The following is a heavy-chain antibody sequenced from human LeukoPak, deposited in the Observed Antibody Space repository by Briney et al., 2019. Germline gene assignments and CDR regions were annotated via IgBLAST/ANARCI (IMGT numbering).Heavy chain of an antibody. D-gene: IGHD2-15*01. CDR2: ISYDGSNK. J-gene: IGHJ6*02. CDR3: SGPTPGGYYYGMDV. Sequence: GGSLRLSCAASGFTFSSYAMHWVRQAPGKGLEWVAVISYDGSNKYYADSVKGRFTISRDNSKNTLYLQMNSLRAEDTAVYYCSGPTPGGYYYGMDVWGQGTTVTVSS. CDR1: GFTFSSYA. V-gene: IGHV3-30*14.